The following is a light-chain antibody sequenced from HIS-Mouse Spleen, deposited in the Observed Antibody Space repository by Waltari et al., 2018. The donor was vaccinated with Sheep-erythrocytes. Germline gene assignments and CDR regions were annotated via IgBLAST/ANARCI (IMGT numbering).Light chain of an antibody. V-gene: IGLV2-8*01. CDR3: SSYAGSNNWV. Sequence: QSALTQPPSASGSPGPSVTISCPGTSRHGGGYHDVSWYPQPPGQAPKLMIYEVSKLPSGVPDRFSGSKSGNTASLTVSGLQAEDEADYYCSSYAGSNNWVFGGGTKLTVL. CDR2: EVS. J-gene: IGLJ3*02. CDR1: SRHGGGYHD.